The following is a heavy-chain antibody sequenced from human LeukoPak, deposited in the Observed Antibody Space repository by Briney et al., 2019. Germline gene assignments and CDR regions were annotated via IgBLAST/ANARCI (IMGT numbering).Heavy chain of an antibody. J-gene: IGHJ5*02. CDR3: ARESLTGFISGWSGFDP. CDR1: GYTFTSNS. V-gene: IGHV7-4-1*02. D-gene: IGHD6-19*01. CDR2: INTNTGSP. Sequence: GASVKVSCKASGYTFTSNSMSGVRQAPGQGLEWVGWINTNTGSPTYAQGFTGRFVCSLDPSVSTAYLQISSLKAEDTAVYYCARESLTGFISGWSGFDPWGQGTLVTVSS.